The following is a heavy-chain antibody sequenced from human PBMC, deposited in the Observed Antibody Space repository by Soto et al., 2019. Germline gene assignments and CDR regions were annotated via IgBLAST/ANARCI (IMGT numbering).Heavy chain of an antibody. Sequence: GASVKVSCKASGYTFTGYYMHWVRQAPGQGLEWMGWINPNSGGTNYAQKFQGRVTMTRDTSISTAYMELSRLRSDDTAVYYCARPSYYDSSGYYSPWDYWGQGTLVTVSS. J-gene: IGHJ4*02. CDR3: ARPSYYDSSGYYSPWDY. V-gene: IGHV1-2*02. CDR2: INPNSGGT. CDR1: GYTFTGYY. D-gene: IGHD3-22*01.